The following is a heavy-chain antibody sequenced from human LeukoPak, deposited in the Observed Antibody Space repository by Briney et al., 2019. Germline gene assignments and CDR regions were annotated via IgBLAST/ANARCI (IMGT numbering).Heavy chain of an antibody. V-gene: IGHV4-4*02. CDR3: ARVSRWLQPDNDAFDI. CDR1: GGSISSSNW. D-gene: IGHD5-24*01. Sequence: SETLSLTCAVSGGSISSSNWWSWVRQPPGKGLEWIGEIYHSGSTNYNPSLKSRVTISVDESKNQFSLKLSSVTAADTAVYYCARVSRWLQPDNDAFDIWGQGTMVTVSS. J-gene: IGHJ3*02. CDR2: IYHSGST.